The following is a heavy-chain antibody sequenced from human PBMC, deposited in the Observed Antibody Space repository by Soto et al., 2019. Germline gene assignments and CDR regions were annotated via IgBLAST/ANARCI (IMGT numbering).Heavy chain of an antibody. V-gene: IGHV3-64*01. CDR2: ISSNGGST. CDR1: GFTFSSYA. D-gene: IGHD1-26*01. Sequence: EVQLVESGGGLVQPGGSLRLSCAASGFTFSSYAMHWVRQAPGKGLEYVSAISSNGGSTYYANSVKGRFTISRDNSKNALYLQMGSLRTADMAVYSCARSYSGYYFDYWGQGTLVTVSS. CDR3: ARSYSGYYFDY. J-gene: IGHJ4*02.